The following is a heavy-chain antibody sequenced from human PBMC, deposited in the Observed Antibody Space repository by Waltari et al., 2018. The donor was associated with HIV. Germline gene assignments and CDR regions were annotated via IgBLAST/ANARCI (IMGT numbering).Heavy chain of an antibody. V-gene: IGHV3-30*18. D-gene: IGHD3-10*01. CDR3: AKDLVTRGFFYFYGMHV. Sequence: QVQLEESGGGVVQSGRSLRLTCVASGFNFSTFGMHWVRQAPGKGMEGVAVISYGGHNKQYADSVKGRFTISRDNSNSTLFLQMSSLRPDDTAVYYCAKDLVTRGFFYFYGMHVWGQGTTVTVSS. J-gene: IGHJ6*02. CDR1: GFNFSTFG. CDR2: ISYGGHNK.